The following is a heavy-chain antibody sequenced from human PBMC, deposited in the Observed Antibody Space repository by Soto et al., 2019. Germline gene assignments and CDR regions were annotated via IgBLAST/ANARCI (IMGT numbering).Heavy chain of an antibody. CDR3: ATPGDGIAAHGTQRVYGMDV. D-gene: IGHD6-13*01. CDR1: GYTFTDYH. Sequence: ASVKVSCKVSGYTFTDYHMHWVQQAPGKGLEWMGLVDPEDGETIYAEKFQGRVTITADTSTDTAYLELSSLRSEDTAVYYCATPGDGIAAHGTQRVYGMDVWGQGTTVTVSS. V-gene: IGHV1-69-2*01. J-gene: IGHJ6*02. CDR2: VDPEDGET.